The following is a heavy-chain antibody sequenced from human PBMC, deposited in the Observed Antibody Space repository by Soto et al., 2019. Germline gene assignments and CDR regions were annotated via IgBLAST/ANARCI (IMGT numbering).Heavy chain of an antibody. CDR2: ISYDGILK. CDR3: AKDFKVSGGHYGSLNYYYGMDV. D-gene: IGHD3-10*01. CDR1: GFTFSAFG. V-gene: IGHV3-30*18. J-gene: IGHJ6*01. Sequence: QVHLVESGGGVVQPGGSLRLACAASGFTFSAFGMHWVRQAPGKGLEWVAIISYDGILKYYADSVKGRFTISRDTSKGALYLQMNSLRPEDTAVYYCAKDFKVSGGHYGSLNYYYGMDVW.